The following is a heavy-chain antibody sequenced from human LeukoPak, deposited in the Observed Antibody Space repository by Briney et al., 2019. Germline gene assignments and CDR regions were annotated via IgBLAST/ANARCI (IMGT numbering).Heavy chain of an antibody. CDR1: GGSFSGYY. CDR3: ARRSSPKSMDY. J-gene: IGHJ4*02. D-gene: IGHD6-19*01. V-gene: IGHV4-34*01. CDR2: ISHSGST. Sequence: SETLSLTCAVYGGSFSGYYWSWIRQPPGKGLEWIGEISHSGSTNYNPSLKSRVTISVDTSKNQFSLKLSSVTAADTAVYYCARRSSPKSMDYWGQGTLVTVSS.